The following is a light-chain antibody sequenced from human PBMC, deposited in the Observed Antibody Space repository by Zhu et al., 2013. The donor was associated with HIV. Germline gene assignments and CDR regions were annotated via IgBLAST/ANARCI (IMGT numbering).Light chain of an antibody. Sequence: VLTQPPSVSVSPEQTATITCSGEGLRYRNVAWYQQRSGQSPILVIHENNKRPSGIPERVSASKSGDTATLTISGTQALDEGDYYCQVWHSNSYVFGTGTTVTVL. CDR1: GLRYRN. CDR3: QVWHSNSYV. V-gene: IGLV3-1*01. J-gene: IGLJ1*01. CDR2: ENN.